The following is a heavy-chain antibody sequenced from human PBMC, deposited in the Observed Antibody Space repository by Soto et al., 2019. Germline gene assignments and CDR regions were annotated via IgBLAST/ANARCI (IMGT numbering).Heavy chain of an antibody. CDR3: ARVKSSSWLDPFDY. Sequence: QVQLVESGGGVVQPGRSLSLSCAASGFTFSSYAMHWVRQAPGKGLEWVAVISYDGSNKYYADSVKGRFTICRDNSKNTLYLQMNSLIAEDTAVYYCARVKSSSWLDPFDYWGQGTLVTVSS. V-gene: IGHV3-30-3*01. CDR1: GFTFSSYA. D-gene: IGHD6-13*01. CDR2: ISYDGSNK. J-gene: IGHJ4*02.